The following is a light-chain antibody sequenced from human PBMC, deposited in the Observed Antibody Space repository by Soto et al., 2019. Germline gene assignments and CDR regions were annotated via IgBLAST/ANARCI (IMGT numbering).Light chain of an antibody. CDR2: AAS. CDR3: QQSYRTPVT. CDR1: QSISSY. Sequence: DIQMTQSPSSLSASVGDRVTITCRASQSISSYLNWYQQKPGKAPKFLIYAASSLQSGVPSRFSGSGSGTHFTLTISSLQPEDFATYYCQQSYRTPVTFGPGTKVDIK. V-gene: IGKV1-39*01. J-gene: IGKJ3*01.